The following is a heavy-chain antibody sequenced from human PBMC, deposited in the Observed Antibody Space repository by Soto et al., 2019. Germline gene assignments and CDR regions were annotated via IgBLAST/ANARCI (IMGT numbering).Heavy chain of an antibody. CDR3: ARHGYNYGGGYFDY. D-gene: IGHD5-18*01. Sequence: GGSLRLSCAASGLTVINNHMTWVRQAPGKGLEWVSIIYRDGTTYYADSVKGRFTISRDNSKNTLYLQMNSLRAEDTAVYYCARHGYNYGGGYFDYWGQGTLVTVSS. CDR2: IYRDGTT. CDR1: GLTVINNH. J-gene: IGHJ4*02. V-gene: IGHV3-66*04.